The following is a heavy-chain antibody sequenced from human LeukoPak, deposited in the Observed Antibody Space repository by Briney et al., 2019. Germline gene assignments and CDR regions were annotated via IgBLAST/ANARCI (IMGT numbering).Heavy chain of an antibody. CDR3: ARKRITMIVVAADPVDY. J-gene: IGHJ4*02. CDR1: GGSFSGYY. V-gene: IGHV4-34*01. CDR2: INHSGST. D-gene: IGHD3-22*01. Sequence: SETLSLTCAVYGGSFSGYYWSWIRQPPGKGLEWIGEINHSGSTNYNPSLKSRVTISVGTSKNQFSLKLSSVTAADTAVYYCARKRITMIVVAADPVDYWGQGTLVTVSS.